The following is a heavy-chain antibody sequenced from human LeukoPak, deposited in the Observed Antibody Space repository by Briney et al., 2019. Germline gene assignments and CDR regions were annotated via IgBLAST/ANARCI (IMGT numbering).Heavy chain of an antibody. D-gene: IGHD2-15*01. V-gene: IGHV4-59*01. J-gene: IGHJ4*02. Sequence: PSETLSLTXTVSGDSITNYFWSWIRQPPGKGVEWIGYIYHTGNTNYKPSLKSRVTMSVDTSTNQFSLRLRSVTAADTAVYYCVRGRVAYSAYYFDYWGRGTLVTVSS. CDR3: VRGRVAYSAYYFDY. CDR1: GDSITNYF. CDR2: IYHTGNT.